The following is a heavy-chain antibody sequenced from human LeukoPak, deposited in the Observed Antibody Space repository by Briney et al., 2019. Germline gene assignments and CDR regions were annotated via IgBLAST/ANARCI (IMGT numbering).Heavy chain of an antibody. CDR1: GFTFSDHD. V-gene: IGHV3-48*02. Sequence: GGSLRLSCAASGFTFSDHDMNWVRQAPGKGLGWVSYIKTTGTPIYYADSVKGRFTISRDNAKNSLYLQMNSLRDDDTAVYFCARDLYDRATDYWGQGALVTVPS. CDR3: ARDLYDRATDY. J-gene: IGHJ4*02. D-gene: IGHD2-8*01. CDR2: IKTTGTPI.